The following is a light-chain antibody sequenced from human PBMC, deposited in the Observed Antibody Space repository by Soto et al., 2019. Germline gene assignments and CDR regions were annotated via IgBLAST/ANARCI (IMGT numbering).Light chain of an antibody. V-gene: IGLV1-40*01. Sequence: QSVLTQPPSVSGAPGQRVTISCTESSSNIGAGYDVHWYQQLPGTAPKLLIYGNSNRPSGVPDRFSGSKSGTSASLAITGLQAEDEADYYCQSYDSSLGGWVFGGGTKFTVL. CDR2: GNS. CDR1: SSNIGAGYD. J-gene: IGLJ3*02. CDR3: QSYDSSLGGWV.